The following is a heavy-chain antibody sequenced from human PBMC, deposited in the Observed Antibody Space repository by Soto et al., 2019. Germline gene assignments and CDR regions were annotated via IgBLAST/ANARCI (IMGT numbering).Heavy chain of an antibody. D-gene: IGHD2-8*01. V-gene: IGHV1-2*02. Sequence: ASVQVSRKASGYTFTGYYMHLVRQAPGEGLEXVGXXSXXSXGXXXAXXXRGRVTMTRDASVNLAYLHLSSLKSDDTAVYFCARCHRGLRCHLDSWGQGTLVTASS. CDR3: ARCHRGLRCHLDS. CDR1: GYTFTGYY. J-gene: IGHJ4*02. CDR2: XSXXSXGX.